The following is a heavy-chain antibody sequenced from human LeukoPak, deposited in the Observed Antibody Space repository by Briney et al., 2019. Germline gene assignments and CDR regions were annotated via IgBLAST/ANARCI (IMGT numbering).Heavy chain of an antibody. CDR1: GGSISSNSYY. D-gene: IGHD3-22*01. V-gene: IGHV4-39*07. CDR2: IYHSGST. CDR3: ASSAYESSGYGGYYMDV. J-gene: IGHJ6*03. Sequence: SETLSLTCTVSGGSISSNSYYWGWIRQPPGKGLEWIGCIYHSGSTYYNPSLKSRVTISVDTSKNQFSLKLSSVTAADTAVYYCASSAYESSGYGGYYMDVWGKGTTVTVSS.